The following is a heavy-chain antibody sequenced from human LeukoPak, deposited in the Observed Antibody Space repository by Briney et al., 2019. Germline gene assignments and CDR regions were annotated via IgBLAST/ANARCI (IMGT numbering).Heavy chain of an antibody. Sequence: GGSLRLSCAASGFTFNNFGMHWVRQAPGKGLEWVAFIRNDGSKKSYADSVKGRFTISRDNSKNTLYLQMNSLRADDTAFYYCAKSGFSYRGSNLRRFDPWGQGTLVAVCS. CDR2: IRNDGSKK. V-gene: IGHV3-30*02. CDR3: AKSGFSYRGSNLRRFDP. J-gene: IGHJ5*02. CDR1: GFTFNNFG. D-gene: IGHD1-26*01.